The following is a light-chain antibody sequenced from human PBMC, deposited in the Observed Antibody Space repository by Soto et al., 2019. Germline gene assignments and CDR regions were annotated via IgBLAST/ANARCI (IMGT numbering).Light chain of an antibody. CDR1: SSDVGGYNF. CDR3: SSYTTSSTVV. J-gene: IGLJ2*01. CDR2: GVS. Sequence: QSALTQPASVSGSQGQSITISCTGTSSDVGGYNFVSWYQQHPGKTPKLLIYGVSNRPSGVSNRFSGSKSGNTASLTISGLQTEDEADYYCSSYTTSSTVVFGGGTKLTVL. V-gene: IGLV2-14*01.